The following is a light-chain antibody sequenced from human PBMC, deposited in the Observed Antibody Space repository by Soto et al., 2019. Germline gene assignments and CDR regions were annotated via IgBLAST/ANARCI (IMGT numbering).Light chain of an antibody. CDR1: SSDIGGHEH. CDR2: EVS. V-gene: IGLV2-14*03. J-gene: IGLJ1*01. CDR3: SSYSSGSVLYV. Sequence: QSVLSQPASVSGYLGQSITISCTGSSSDIGGHEHVSWYQQHPGAAPKLLIFEVSRRPSGVSSRFSGSKSGNTASLTTSGLQAEDQVDYYCSSYSSGSVLYVFGTGTKVTVL.